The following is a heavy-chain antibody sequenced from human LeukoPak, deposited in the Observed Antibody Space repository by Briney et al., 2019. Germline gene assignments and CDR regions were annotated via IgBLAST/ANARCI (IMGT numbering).Heavy chain of an antibody. CDR3: ARGCSSGWPYYYYYMDV. V-gene: IGHV1-8*01. D-gene: IGHD6-19*01. J-gene: IGHJ6*03. CDR1: GYTFTSYD. CDR2: MNPNSGNT. Sequence: ASVKVSCKASGYTFTSYDINWVRQATGQGLEWMGWMNPNSGNTGYAQKFQGRVTITRNTSISTAYMELSSLRSEDTAVYYCARGCSSGWPYYYYYMDVWGKGTTVTVSS.